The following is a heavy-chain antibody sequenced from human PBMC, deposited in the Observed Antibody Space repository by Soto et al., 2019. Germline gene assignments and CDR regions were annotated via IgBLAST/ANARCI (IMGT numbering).Heavy chain of an antibody. Sequence: ASVKVSCKASGYTFTSYYMHWVRQAPGQGLEWMGIINPSGGSTSYAQKFQGRVTMTRDTPTSTVYMELSSLRSEDTAVYYCARTVDRDIAAAGTLGYWGQGTLVTVSS. CDR1: GYTFTSYY. J-gene: IGHJ4*02. CDR2: INPSGGST. D-gene: IGHD6-13*01. V-gene: IGHV1-46*03. CDR3: ARTVDRDIAAAGTLGY.